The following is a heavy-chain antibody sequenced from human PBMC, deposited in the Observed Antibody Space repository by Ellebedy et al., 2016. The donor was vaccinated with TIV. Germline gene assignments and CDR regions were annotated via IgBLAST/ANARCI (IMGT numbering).Heavy chain of an antibody. D-gene: IGHD4-17*01. CDR1: GDSVTRYY. CDR3: VRDDYGDYTFDS. Sequence: SETLSLTCIVSGDSVTRYYWNWIRQPAGKGLEWIGRVTVSGSTNYNPSLKSRVTMSLDTPKSQVSLTLTSVTAADTAVYFCVRDDYGDYTFDSWGQGTLVTVSS. V-gene: IGHV4-4*07. CDR2: VTVSGST. J-gene: IGHJ4*02.